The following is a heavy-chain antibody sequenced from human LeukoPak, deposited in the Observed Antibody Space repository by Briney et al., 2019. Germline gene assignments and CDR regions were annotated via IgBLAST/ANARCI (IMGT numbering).Heavy chain of an antibody. Sequence: SETQSLTCTVSGGSISSGGYYWSWIRQHPGKGLEWIGYIYYSGSTYYNPSLKSRVTISVDTSKNQFSLKLSSVTAADTAVYYCARDPAGSPTAALGHAFDIWGQGTMVTVSS. J-gene: IGHJ3*02. CDR3: ARDPAGSPTAALGHAFDI. V-gene: IGHV4-31*03. D-gene: IGHD2-2*01. CDR1: GGSISSGGYY. CDR2: IYYSGST.